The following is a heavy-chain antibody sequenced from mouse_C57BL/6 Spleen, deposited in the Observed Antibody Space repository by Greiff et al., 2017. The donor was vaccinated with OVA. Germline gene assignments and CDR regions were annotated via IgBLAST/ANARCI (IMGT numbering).Heavy chain of an antibody. Sequence: EVQLQESGPELVKPGASVKMSCKASGYTFTDYNMHWVKQSHGKSLEWIGYINPNNGGTSYNQKFKGKATLTVNKSSSTAYMELRSLTSEDSAVYYCARYGNYGSSYFDYWGQGTTLTVSS. V-gene: IGHV1-22*01. J-gene: IGHJ2*01. D-gene: IGHD1-1*01. CDR2: INPNNGGT. CDR1: GYTFTDYN. CDR3: ARYGNYGSSYFDY.